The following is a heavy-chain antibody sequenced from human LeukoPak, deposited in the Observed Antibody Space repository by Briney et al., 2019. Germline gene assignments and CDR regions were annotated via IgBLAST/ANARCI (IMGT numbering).Heavy chain of an antibody. CDR2: ISGSDGST. V-gene: IGHV3-23*01. CDR1: GFTFSSYA. J-gene: IGHJ4*02. Sequence: GGSLRLSCAASGFTFSSYAMSWVRQAPGKGLEWVSGISGSDGSTHNADSVKGRFTISRDNSKNTLYLQMNSLRAEDTAVYYCAREGAYSSSWSPVYWGQGTLVTVSS. D-gene: IGHD6-13*01. CDR3: AREGAYSSSWSPVY.